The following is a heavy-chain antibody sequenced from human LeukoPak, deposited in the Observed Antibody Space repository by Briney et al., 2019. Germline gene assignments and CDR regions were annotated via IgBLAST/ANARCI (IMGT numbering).Heavy chain of an antibody. CDR1: RFIFSHYG. D-gene: IGHD4-11*01. CDR3: AKDAQRGFDYSNSLEK. CDR2: IWNDGSSQ. V-gene: IGHV3-33*06. J-gene: IGHJ4*02. Sequence: GESLTLSCVASRFIFSHYGMHWVRQAPGKGLEWLSVIWNDGSSQFYADCVKGRFTISRDNSQNTVYLQMNNVRAEDTAVYYCAKDAQRGFDYSNSLEKWGQGTLVIVSS.